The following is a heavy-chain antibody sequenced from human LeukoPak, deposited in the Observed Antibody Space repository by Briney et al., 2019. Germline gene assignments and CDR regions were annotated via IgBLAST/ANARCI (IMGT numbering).Heavy chain of an antibody. CDR3: AKDQAPRFSQSYYYDSSGYYYAN. V-gene: IGHV3-23*01. J-gene: IGHJ4*02. CDR1: GFTFSSYA. CDR2: ISGSGGST. D-gene: IGHD3-22*01. Sequence: GGSLRLSCAASGFTFSSYAMSWVRQAPGKGLEWVSAISGSGGSTYYADSVKGRFTISRDNSKNTLYLQMNSLRAEDTAVYYCAKDQAPRFSQSYYYDSSGYYYANWGQGTLVTVSS.